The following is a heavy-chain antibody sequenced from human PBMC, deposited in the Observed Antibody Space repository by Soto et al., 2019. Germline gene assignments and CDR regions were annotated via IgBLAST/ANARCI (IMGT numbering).Heavy chain of an antibody. D-gene: IGHD2-15*01. CDR1: GGSISSGDYY. Sequence: QVQLQESGPGLVKPSQTLSLTCTVSGGSISSGDYYWSWIRQPPGKGLEWIGYIYYSGSTYYTPSLKSRVTISVDTSQNQFSLKLSSVTAADPAVYYCARAVGDIVVVVAAATDWYFDLWGRGTLVTVSS. V-gene: IGHV4-30-4*01. J-gene: IGHJ2*01. CDR3: ARAVGDIVVVVAAATDWYFDL. CDR2: IYYSGST.